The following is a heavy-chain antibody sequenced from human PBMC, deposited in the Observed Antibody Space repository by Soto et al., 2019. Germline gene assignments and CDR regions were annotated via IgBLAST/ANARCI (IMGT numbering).Heavy chain of an antibody. CDR3: AANPFEDYDILTGYSRDYYCIDV. V-gene: IGHV1-69*13. Sequence: SVKVSCKASGGTFSSYAISWGRQAPGQGLEWLGGIIPSLGTANYAQKYPCLVTITADETTSTAYMELSSLISEHTAVYYCAANPFEDYDILTGYSRDYYCIDVWGQGTTVTVSS. D-gene: IGHD3-9*01. J-gene: IGHJ6*02. CDR1: GGTFSSYA. CDR2: IIPSLGTA.